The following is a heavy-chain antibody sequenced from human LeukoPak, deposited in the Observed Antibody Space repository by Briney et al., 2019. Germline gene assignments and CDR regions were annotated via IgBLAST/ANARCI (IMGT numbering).Heavy chain of an antibody. CDR1: GFNVSSTY. Sequence: QPGGSLRLSCVASGFNVSSTYMNWVRQAPGKGLEWVSGISGSGVSTYYADPVKGRFTISRDNSNNTLYLQMSSLGAEDTAVYYCAKDWGMGDQLLRIDYWGQGTLVTVSS. V-gene: IGHV3-23*01. D-gene: IGHD2-2*01. J-gene: IGHJ4*02. CDR3: AKDWGMGDQLLRIDY. CDR2: ISGSGVST.